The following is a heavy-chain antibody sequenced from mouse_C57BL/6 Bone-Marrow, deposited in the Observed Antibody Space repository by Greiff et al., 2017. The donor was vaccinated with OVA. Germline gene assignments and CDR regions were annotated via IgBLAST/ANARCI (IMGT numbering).Heavy chain of an antibody. V-gene: IGHV5-6*01. Sequence: EVMLVESGGDLVKPGGSLKLSCAASGFTFSSYGMSWVRQTPDKRLEWVATISSGGSYTYYPDSVKGRFTISRDNAKNTLYLQRSSPKSEDTAMYYCARHGDYGSFFDYWGQGTTLTVSS. D-gene: IGHD1-1*01. CDR1: GFTFSSYG. J-gene: IGHJ2*01. CDR3: ARHGDYGSFFDY. CDR2: ISSGGSYT.